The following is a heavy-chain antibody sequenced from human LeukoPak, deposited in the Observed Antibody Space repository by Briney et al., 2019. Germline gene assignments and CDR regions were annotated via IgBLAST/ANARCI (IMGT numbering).Heavy chain of an antibody. D-gene: IGHD4-11*01. Sequence: SETLSLTCTVSGGSISSHYWTWIRQPPGKGLEWIGYMFYGGGATYNSSLKSRVTMSVDSSKNQFSLKLRSVTAADTAVYYCARGTTTAAYNWFDPWGQGTLVTVSS. V-gene: IGHV4-59*11. CDR1: GGSISSHY. CDR3: ARGTTTAAYNWFDP. CDR2: MFYGGGA. J-gene: IGHJ5*02.